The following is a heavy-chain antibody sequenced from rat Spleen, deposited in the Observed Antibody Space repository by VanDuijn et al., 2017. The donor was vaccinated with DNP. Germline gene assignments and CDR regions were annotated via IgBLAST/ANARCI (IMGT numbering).Heavy chain of an antibody. V-gene: IGHV2-32*01. Sequence: QVQLKESGPGLVQPSQTLSLTCTVSGFSLTNYHVHWVRQPPGKGLEWMGVMWSDGDTSYNSALKSRLSISRDTSKNQVFLEVNSLQSEDSATYYCARDGQWDYLDYWGQGVMVTVSS. CDR2: MWSDGDT. CDR1: GFSLTNYH. CDR3: ARDGQWDYLDY. J-gene: IGHJ2*01. D-gene: IGHD1-1*01.